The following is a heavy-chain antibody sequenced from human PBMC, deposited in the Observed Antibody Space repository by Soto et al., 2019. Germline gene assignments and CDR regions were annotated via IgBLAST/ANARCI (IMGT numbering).Heavy chain of an antibody. Sequence: SETLSLTCAVYGGSFSGYYWSWIRQPPGKGLEWIGEINHSGGTNYNPSLKSRVTISVDTSKNQFSLKLSSVTAADTAVYYCARGAAAAGYYYYYYMDVWGKGTTVTVSS. CDR2: INHSGGT. V-gene: IGHV4-34*01. CDR1: GGSFSGYY. J-gene: IGHJ6*03. D-gene: IGHD6-13*01. CDR3: ARGAAAAGYYYYYYMDV.